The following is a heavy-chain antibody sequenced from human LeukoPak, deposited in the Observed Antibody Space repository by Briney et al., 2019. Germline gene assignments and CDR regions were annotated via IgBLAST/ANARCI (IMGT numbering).Heavy chain of an antibody. CDR3: AKASYGSSSGYYYYYMDV. CDR2: IWYGGTNK. CDR1: GFTFSTYG. V-gene: IGHV3-30*02. Sequence: GGSLRLSCAASGFTFSTYGMHWVRQAPGKGLEWVAVIWYGGTNKYYADSVKGRFTISRDNFKNTLYLQMNSLRVEDTAVYYCAKASYGSSSGYYYYYMDVWGKGTTVTVSS. J-gene: IGHJ6*03. D-gene: IGHD6-13*01.